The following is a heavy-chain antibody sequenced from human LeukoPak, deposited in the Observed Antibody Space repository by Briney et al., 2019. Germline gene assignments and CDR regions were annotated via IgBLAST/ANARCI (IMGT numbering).Heavy chain of an antibody. CDR2: FDPEDGET. CDR1: GYTLAELY. Sequence: SSVKFARKGTGYTLAELYMHWVRQAPGKGLEWMGGFDPEDGETIYAQKFQGRVTMTEDTSTDTAYMKLSSLRSEDTAVYYCATAGISYDSSGYPLPGDYWGQGTLVTVSS. D-gene: IGHD3-22*01. V-gene: IGHV1-24*01. J-gene: IGHJ4*02. CDR3: ATAGISYDSSGYPLPGDY.